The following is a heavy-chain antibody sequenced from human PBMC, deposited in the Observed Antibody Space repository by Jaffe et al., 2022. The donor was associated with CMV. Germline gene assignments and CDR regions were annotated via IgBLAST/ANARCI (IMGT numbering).Heavy chain of an antibody. V-gene: IGHV4-34*01. D-gene: IGHD2-2*01. J-gene: IGHJ6*03. Sequence: QVQLQQWGAGLLKPSETLSLTCAVYGGSFSGYYWSWIRQPPGKGLEWIGEINHSGSTNYNPSLKSRVTISVDTSKNQFSLKLSSVTAADTAVYYCARGVRRYCSSTSCYASGGYYYYYMDVWGKGTTVTVSS. CDR3: ARGVRRYCSSTSCYASGGYYYYYMDV. CDR1: GGSFSGYY. CDR2: INHSGST.